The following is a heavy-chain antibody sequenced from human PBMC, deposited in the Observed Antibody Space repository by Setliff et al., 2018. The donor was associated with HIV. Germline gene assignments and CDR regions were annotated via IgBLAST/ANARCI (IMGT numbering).Heavy chain of an antibody. CDR1: GYTRTHLV. V-gene: IGHV1-24*01. CDR2: FDPEYGER. J-gene: IGHJ1*01. D-gene: IGHD3-22*01. Sequence: GASVKVSCKVSGYTRTHLVRHWVRQAPGKGLEWMGNFDPEYGERIYSQKFQGRVTLTEGTSPDTVFMELSSLRSEDTAVYYCATPMFPNYHDNSVLIDWGQGTPVTVSS. CDR3: ATPMFPNYHDNSVLID.